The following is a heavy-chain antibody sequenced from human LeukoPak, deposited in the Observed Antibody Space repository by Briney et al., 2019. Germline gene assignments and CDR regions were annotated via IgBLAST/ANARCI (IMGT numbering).Heavy chain of an antibody. CDR1: GFTYSSYW. V-gene: IGHV3-74*01. D-gene: IGHD1-26*01. Sequence: GGSLRLSCAASGFTYSSYWMHWVRQAPGKGLVWVSRINSDGSSTSYADSVKGRFTISRDNAKNTLYLQMNSLRAEDTAVYYCARAWELLYYFDYWGQGTLVTVSS. CDR3: ARAWELLYYFDY. J-gene: IGHJ4*02. CDR2: INSDGSST.